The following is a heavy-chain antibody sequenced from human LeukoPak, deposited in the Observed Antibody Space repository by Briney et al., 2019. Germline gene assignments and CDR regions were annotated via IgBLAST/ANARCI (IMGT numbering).Heavy chain of an antibody. Sequence: GGSLRLSCAASGFTFSSYGMHWVRQAPGKGLEWVAVIWYDGSNKYYADSVKGRFTISRDNSKNTLYLQMNSLRAEDTAVYYCAREPYCSGGSCHTALDYWGRGTLVTVSS. CDR2: IWYDGSNK. V-gene: IGHV3-33*01. CDR1: GFTFSSYG. J-gene: IGHJ4*02. D-gene: IGHD2-15*01. CDR3: AREPYCSGGSCHTALDY.